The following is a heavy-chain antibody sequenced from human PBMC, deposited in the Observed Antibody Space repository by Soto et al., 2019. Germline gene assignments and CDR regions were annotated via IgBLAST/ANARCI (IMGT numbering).Heavy chain of an antibody. CDR2: INPKFGDT. CDR3: ARNMAYYYCLDSGNGHGF. Sequence: QVQLVQSGAEVKEPGDSVRVSCEASGYTFTAYYIHWVRQAPGQGLEWMGWINPKFGDTTYAQDFQGRVSMTRDISISTVYMELSRLTSDDTAIYYGARNMAYYYCLDSGNGHGFWGQGTPVTVFS. D-gene: IGHD3-16*01. J-gene: IGHJ4*03. CDR1: GYTFTAYY. V-gene: IGHV1-2*02.